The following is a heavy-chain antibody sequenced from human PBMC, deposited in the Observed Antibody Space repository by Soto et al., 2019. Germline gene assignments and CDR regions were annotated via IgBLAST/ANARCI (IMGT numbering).Heavy chain of an antibody. V-gene: IGHV4-31*03. CDR1: GGSISSGGYY. D-gene: IGHD5-12*01. J-gene: IGHJ4*02. Sequence: SETLSLTCTVSGGSISSGGYYWSWIRQHPGKGLEWIGYIYYSGSTYYNPSLKSRVTISVDTSKNQFSLKLSSVTAADTAVYYCARGGVDVVATSAFDYWGQGTLVTVSS. CDR3: ARGGVDVVATSAFDY. CDR2: IYYSGST.